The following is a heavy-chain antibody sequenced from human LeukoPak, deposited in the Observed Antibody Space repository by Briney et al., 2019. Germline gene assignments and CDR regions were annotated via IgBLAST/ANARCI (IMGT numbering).Heavy chain of an antibody. J-gene: IGHJ5*02. CDR2: INPNSGGT. D-gene: IGHD6-19*01. Sequence: ASVKVSCKASGYTFTGYYMHWVRQAPGQGLEWMGWINPNSGGTNYAQKFQGRVTMTRDTSISTAYMELSRLRSDDTAVYYCASYPDWEAVARRTWFDPWGQGTLVTVSS. V-gene: IGHV1-2*02. CDR1: GYTFTGYY. CDR3: ASYPDWEAVARRTWFDP.